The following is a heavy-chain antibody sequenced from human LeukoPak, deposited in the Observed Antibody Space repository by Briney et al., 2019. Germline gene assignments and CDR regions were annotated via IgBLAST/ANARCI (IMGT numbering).Heavy chain of an antibody. CDR3: AKGTVYYDILTDAFDI. CDR2: ISGSGGST. V-gene: IGHV3-23*01. CDR1: GFTFSSYA. Sequence: GGSLRLSRAASGFTFSSYAMSWVRQAPGRGLEWVSAISGSGGSTYYADSVKGRFTISRDNSKNTLYLQMNSLRAEDTAVYYCAKGTVYYDILTDAFDIWGQGTMVTVSS. D-gene: IGHD3-9*01. J-gene: IGHJ3*02.